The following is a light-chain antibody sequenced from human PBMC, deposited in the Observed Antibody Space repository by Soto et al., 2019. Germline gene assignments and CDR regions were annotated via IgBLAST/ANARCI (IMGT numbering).Light chain of an antibody. Sequence: ETVLTQSPGTLSLSPGEGATLSCRASQSVSGSYLAWYQQKPGQAPRHVIHGASTRATGNPDRFSGSGSGTDVTLTISRLEPEDCAVYYCQRYGSPPATFGQGTKVEIK. J-gene: IGKJ1*01. CDR3: QRYGSPPAT. CDR2: GAS. CDR1: QSVSGSY. V-gene: IGKV3-20*01.